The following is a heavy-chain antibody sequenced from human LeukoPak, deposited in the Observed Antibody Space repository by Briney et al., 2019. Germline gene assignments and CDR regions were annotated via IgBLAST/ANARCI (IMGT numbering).Heavy chain of an antibody. J-gene: IGHJ4*02. V-gene: IGHV4-38-2*01. CDR3: ARQLGGSGPYFQFDF. CDR1: GYFMGSGYY. D-gene: IGHD2/OR15-2a*01. Sequence: SETLSLTCAVSGYFMGSGYYWGWIRQPPGKGLEWIGSIYQGGNTYYNPSLKSRVAISVDSSKNQFSLRLRSLTAADTAVYYCARQLGGSGPYFQFDFWGQGTLVTVSS. CDR2: IYQGGNT.